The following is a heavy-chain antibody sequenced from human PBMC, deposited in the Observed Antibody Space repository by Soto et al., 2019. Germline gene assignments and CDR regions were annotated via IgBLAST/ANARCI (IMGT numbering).Heavy chain of an antibody. Sequence: SDSLNFERKTPGKGLEWVSSISSSSSYIYYADSVKGRFTISRDNAKNSLYLQMNSLRAEDTALYYHARIHLRYDRSDPSC. J-gene: IGHJ5*02. CDR2: ISSSSSYI. D-gene: IGHD3-16*01. CDR3: ARIHLRYDRSDP. V-gene: IGHV3-21*01. CDR1: SDS.